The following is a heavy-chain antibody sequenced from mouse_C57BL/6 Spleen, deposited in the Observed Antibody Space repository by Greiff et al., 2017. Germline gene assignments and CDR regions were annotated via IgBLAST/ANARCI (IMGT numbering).Heavy chain of an antibody. D-gene: IGHD1-1*01. CDR1: GFTFSDYY. CDR2: INYDGSST. Sequence: EVKLVESEGGLVQPGSSMKLSCTASGFTFSDYYMAWVRQVPEKRLEWVANINYDGSSTYYLDSLKSRFIISRDNAKNILYLQMSSLKSEDTATYYCARDDYYGSSPFYWYFDVWGTGTTVTVSS. V-gene: IGHV5-16*01. J-gene: IGHJ1*03. CDR3: ARDDYYGSSPFYWYFDV.